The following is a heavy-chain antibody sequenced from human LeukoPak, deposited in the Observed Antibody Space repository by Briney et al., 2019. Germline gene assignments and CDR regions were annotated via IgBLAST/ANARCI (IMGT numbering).Heavy chain of an antibody. CDR2: IYYSGST. D-gene: IGHD5-18*01. J-gene: IGHJ4*02. CDR1: GGSISSGGYY. CDR3: ATARGYSYGPKYYFDY. V-gene: IGHV4-31*03. Sequence: SQTLSLTCTVSGGSISSGGYYSSWIRQHPGKGLEWIGYIYYSGSTYYNPSLKSRVTISVDTSKNQFSLKLSSVTAADTAVYYCATARGYSYGPKYYFDYWGQGTLVTVSS.